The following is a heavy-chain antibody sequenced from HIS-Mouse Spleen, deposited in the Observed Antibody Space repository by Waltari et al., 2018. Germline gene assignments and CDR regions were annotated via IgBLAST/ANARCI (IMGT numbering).Heavy chain of an antibody. CDR1: GGSISSSSYY. D-gene: IGHD6-13*01. V-gene: IGHV4-39*07. CDR2: FYYRRST. J-gene: IGHJ2*01. Sequence: QLQLQESGPGLVKPSETLSLTCTVSGGSISSSSYYWGLVRQPPGKGLEWIGSFYYRRSTYYNPSLKSRVTISVATSKNQFSLKLSSVTAADTAVYYCAREIPYSSSWYDWYFDLWGRGTLVTVSS. CDR3: AREIPYSSSWYDWYFDL.